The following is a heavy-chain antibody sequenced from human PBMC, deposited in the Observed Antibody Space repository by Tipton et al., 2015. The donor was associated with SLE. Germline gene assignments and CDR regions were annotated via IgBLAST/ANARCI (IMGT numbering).Heavy chain of an antibody. CDR1: GFTVSSNY. Sequence: GSLRLSCAASGFTVSSNYMSWVRQAPGKGLEWVSVIYSGGSTYYADSVKGRFTISRDNSKNTLYLQMNSLRAEDTAVYYCACRPFNYDFWSGYYTGGAFDIWGQGTMVTVSS. D-gene: IGHD3-3*01. CDR2: IYSGGST. J-gene: IGHJ3*02. CDR3: ACRPFNYDFWSGYYTGGAFDI. V-gene: IGHV3-66*02.